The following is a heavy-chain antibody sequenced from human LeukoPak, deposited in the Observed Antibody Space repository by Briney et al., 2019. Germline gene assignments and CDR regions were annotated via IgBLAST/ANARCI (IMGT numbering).Heavy chain of an antibody. J-gene: IGHJ4*02. CDR1: EYTFTGYY. V-gene: IGHV1-2*02. Sequence: GASVKVSCKTSEYTFTGYYMHCVRQAPGQALEWMGWINPNSGATDYAQNFQGRVTLTRDTSISTAYMELSRLRSDDTAVYYCASGYRFGNWGQGTLVTVSS. D-gene: IGHD5-18*01. CDR2: INPNSGAT. CDR3: ASGYRFGN.